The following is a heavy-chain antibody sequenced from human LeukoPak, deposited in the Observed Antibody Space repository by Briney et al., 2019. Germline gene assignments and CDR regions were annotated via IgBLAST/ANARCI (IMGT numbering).Heavy chain of an antibody. CDR1: GFTFSSYS. Sequence: GGSLRLSCAASGFTFSSYSMTWVRQAPGKVLEWVSSISTDSIYIYYADSVKGRFTISRDNAKNSLYLQMNSLRAEDTAVYYCVRTRDNYDGSALDYWGQGTLVTVSS. V-gene: IGHV3-21*01. D-gene: IGHD3-22*01. CDR3: VRTRDNYDGSALDY. CDR2: ISTDSIYI. J-gene: IGHJ4*02.